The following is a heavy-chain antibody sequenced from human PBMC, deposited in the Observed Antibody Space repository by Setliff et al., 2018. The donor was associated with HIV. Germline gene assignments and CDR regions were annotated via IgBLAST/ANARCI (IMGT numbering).Heavy chain of an antibody. Sequence: PGESLKISCQGSGYNFVDYSIAWVRQVPGRGLEWMGIIYPVDSETRYSPSFQGQVTISADKSINTAYLRWTTLKASDSAMYYCARPRGNDYAGSGFDNWGQGTLVTAPQ. V-gene: IGHV5-51*01. CDR3: ARPRGNDYAGSGFDN. J-gene: IGHJ4*02. CDR2: IYPVDSET. D-gene: IGHD2-2*01. CDR1: GYNFVDYS.